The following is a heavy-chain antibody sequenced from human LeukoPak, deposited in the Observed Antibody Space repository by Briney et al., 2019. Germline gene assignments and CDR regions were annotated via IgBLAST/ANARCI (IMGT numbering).Heavy chain of an antibody. CDR3: ASYDDYVWGSYRYAL. CDR1: GGSISSSSYY. D-gene: IGHD3-16*02. CDR2: IYYSGST. V-gene: IGHV4-39*01. Sequence: SETLSLTCTVSGGSISSSSYYWGWIRQPPGKGLEWIGSIYYSGSTYYNPSLKSRVTISVDTSKNQFSLKLSSVTAADTAVYYCASYDDYVWGSYRYALWGKGTLVTVSS. J-gene: IGHJ4*02.